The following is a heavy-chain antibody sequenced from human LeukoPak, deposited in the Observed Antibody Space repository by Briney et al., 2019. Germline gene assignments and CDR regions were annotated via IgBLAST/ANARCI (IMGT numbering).Heavy chain of an antibody. D-gene: IGHD2-15*01. Sequence: PSETLSLTCTVSGGSLSSSSYYWGWLRQPPGTGLEWFANTFYSGSTYYHPSLKRRVTISGHTSKNQFSLARRSVTAADTAVYYCAREPRYCSGTNCYRGGYMDVWGKGTTVTVSS. V-gene: IGHV4-39*07. CDR3: AREPRYCSGTNCYRGGYMDV. J-gene: IGHJ6*03. CDR1: GGSLSSSSYY. CDR2: TFYSGST.